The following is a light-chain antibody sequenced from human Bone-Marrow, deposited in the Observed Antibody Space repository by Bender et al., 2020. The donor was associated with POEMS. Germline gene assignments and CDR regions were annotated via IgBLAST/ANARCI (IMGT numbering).Light chain of an antibody. CDR3: QAWDTYSVI. J-gene: IGLJ2*01. CDR1: GLGDKY. Sequence: SYEVTQPPSVSVSPGQTASITCSGDGLGDKYVAWYQQKPGQSPVLVIYQDTKRPSGIPERFSGSNSGNTATLTISGTQAMDEADYYCQAWDTYSVIFGGGTKLTVL. V-gene: IGLV3-1*01. CDR2: QDT.